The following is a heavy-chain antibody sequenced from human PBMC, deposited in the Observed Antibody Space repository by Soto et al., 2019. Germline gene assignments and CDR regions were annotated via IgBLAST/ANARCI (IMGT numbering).Heavy chain of an antibody. D-gene: IGHD3-3*01. CDR3: ARSIPPQDLRFLEWLLYRSGPYYYYYYYMDV. V-gene: IGHV4-39*01. J-gene: IGHJ6*03. CDR1: GGSISSSSYY. CDR2: IYYSGST. Sequence: PSETLSLTCTVSGGSISSSSYYWGWIRQPPGKGLEWIGSIYYSGSTYYNPSLKSRVTISVDTSKNQFSLKLSSVTAADTAVYYCARSIPPQDLRFLEWLLYRSGPYYYYYYYMDVWGKGTTVTVSS.